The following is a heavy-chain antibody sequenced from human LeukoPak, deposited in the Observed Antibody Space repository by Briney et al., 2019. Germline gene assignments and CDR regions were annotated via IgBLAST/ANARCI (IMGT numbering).Heavy chain of an antibody. CDR1: GFTFRSFA. CDR2: ISSNGGNT. CDR3: ATIGLP. J-gene: IGHJ4*02. Sequence: GGSLRLSCAASGFTFRSFAIHWVRQAPGKGPEYVSGISSNGGNTFYASSVQGRFTISRDNSKNTLYLQMVSLRGDDTAVYYCATIGLPWGQGTLVTVSS. V-gene: IGHV3-64*01. D-gene: IGHD3-22*01.